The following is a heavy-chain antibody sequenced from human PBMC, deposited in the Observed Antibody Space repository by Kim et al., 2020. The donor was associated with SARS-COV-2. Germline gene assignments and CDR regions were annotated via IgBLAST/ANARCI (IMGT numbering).Heavy chain of an antibody. CDR2: ISNTGST. CDR1: GDSIRSNTFY. Sequence: SETLSLTCTVSGDSIRSNTFYWGWIRQSPGKGLEWIGSISNTGSTYYKPSLKSRVIISLDTSKNQLYLKVDSVTAADTAFYYCARRRNCSGVSCYDYWG. CDR3: ARRRNCSGVSCYDY. V-gene: IGHV4-39*01. J-gene: IGHJ4*01. D-gene: IGHD2-15*01.